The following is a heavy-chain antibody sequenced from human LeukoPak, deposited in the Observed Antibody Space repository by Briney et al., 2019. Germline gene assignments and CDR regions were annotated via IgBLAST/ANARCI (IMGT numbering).Heavy chain of an antibody. CDR3: VRRGRSPVRRRYYFDS. CDR1: GFPFTGYW. CDR2: LNSDETSS. Sequence: PGMSLRLSCTASGFPFTGYWMHWVRQVPGKGLVWVSRLNSDETSSRHADSVKGRFTISRDNAKNTLYLQMSSLRTDDTAVYYCVRRGRSPVRRRYYFDSWGRGTLVTVSS. D-gene: IGHD3-10*01. V-gene: IGHV3-74*01. J-gene: IGHJ4*02.